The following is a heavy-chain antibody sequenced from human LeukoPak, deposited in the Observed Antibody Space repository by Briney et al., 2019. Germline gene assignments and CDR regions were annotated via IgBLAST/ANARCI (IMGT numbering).Heavy chain of an antibody. J-gene: IGHJ3*01. CDR2: IYPGDSDT. Sequence: GESLKISCKGSGYSFSTYWIAWVRQMPGKGLEWMGIIYPGDSDTRYSPSFQGQVTISADKSLSSAYLQWNSLKASDTAMYYCARPNITSYYDSRGYDAFDVWGQGTMVTVSS. CDR3: ARPNITSYYDSRGYDAFDV. V-gene: IGHV5-51*01. D-gene: IGHD3-22*01. CDR1: GYSFSTYW.